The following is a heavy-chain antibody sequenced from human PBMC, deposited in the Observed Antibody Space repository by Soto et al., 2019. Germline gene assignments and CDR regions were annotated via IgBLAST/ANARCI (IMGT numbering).Heavy chain of an antibody. CDR3: AKFYDFWSGPLYYYMDV. CDR1: GFTFSSYA. J-gene: IGHJ6*03. CDR2: ISGSGGST. Sequence: GGSLRLSCAASGFTFSSYAMSWVRQAPGKGLEWVSAISGSGGSTYYADSVKGRFTISRDNSKNTLYLQMNSLRAEDTAVYYCAKFYDFWSGPLYYYMDVWGKGTTVTVSS. D-gene: IGHD3-3*01. V-gene: IGHV3-23*01.